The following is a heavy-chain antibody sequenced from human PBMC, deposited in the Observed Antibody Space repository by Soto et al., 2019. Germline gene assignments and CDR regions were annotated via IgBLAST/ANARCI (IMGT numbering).Heavy chain of an antibody. D-gene: IGHD1-7*01. CDR2: IYYSGST. CDR3: ARGHNWNYYSSPYYFDY. Sequence: SETLSLTCTVSGGSISSGDYYWSWIRQPPGKGLEWIGYIYYSGSTYYNPSLKSRVTISVDTSKNQFSLELSSVTAADTAVYYCARGHNWNYYSSPYYFDYWGQGTLVTLSS. CDR1: GGSISSGDYY. J-gene: IGHJ4*02. V-gene: IGHV4-30-4*01.